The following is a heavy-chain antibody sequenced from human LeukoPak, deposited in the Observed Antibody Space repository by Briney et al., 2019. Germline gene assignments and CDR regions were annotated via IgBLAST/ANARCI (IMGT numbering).Heavy chain of an antibody. CDR3: ARHINRVVLSQNWFDP. D-gene: IGHD2-15*01. V-gene: IGHV4-39*01. J-gene: IGHJ5*02. CDR2: VYYSGNT. Sequence: LETLSLTCTVSGGSISDTNYYWGWIRQPPGKGLEWIGSVYYSGNTYYNPSLKSRGTVSVHTSKNQFSLKLSSVTAADTAVYYCARHINRVVLSQNWFDPWGQGTLVTVSS. CDR1: GGSISDTNYY.